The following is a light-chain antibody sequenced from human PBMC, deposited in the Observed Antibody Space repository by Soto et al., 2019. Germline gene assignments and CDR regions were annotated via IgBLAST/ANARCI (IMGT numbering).Light chain of an antibody. CDR3: KQYNNWPPYP. V-gene: IGKV3-15*01. CDR2: GAS. CDR1: QSVSSN. J-gene: IGKJ2*01. Sequence: EIVMTQSQATLSVSPEERATLSCRASQSVSSNLAWYQQKPCQDPRLLIYGASTRATGIPARFSGSGSGTEFTLTISSLQSEDFAVYYCKQYNNWPPYPFGQGTKLEIK.